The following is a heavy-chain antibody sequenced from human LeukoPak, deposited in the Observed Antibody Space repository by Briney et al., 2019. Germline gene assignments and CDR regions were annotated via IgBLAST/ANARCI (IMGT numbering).Heavy chain of an antibody. V-gene: IGHV3-64D*06. CDR2: ISSNGDST. CDR3: VKDYDISTGYFDY. J-gene: IGHJ4*02. D-gene: IGHD3-9*01. Sequence: GGSLRLSCSASGFTFSSYAMHWVRQAPGKGLEYVSAISSNGDSTYYADSVKGRFTISRDNSKSTLYLQMSSLRAEDTAVYYCVKDYDISTGYFDYWGQGTLVTVSS. CDR1: GFTFSSYA.